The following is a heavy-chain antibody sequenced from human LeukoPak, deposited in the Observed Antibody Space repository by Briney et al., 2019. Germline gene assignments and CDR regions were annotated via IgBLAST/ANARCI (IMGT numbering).Heavy chain of an antibody. D-gene: IGHD5-12*01. J-gene: IGHJ4*02. CDR2: ITSDSKII. CDR3: ARTSTTGYTNDY. CDR1: TFTFSTYS. V-gene: IGHV3-48*04. Sequence: GGSLRLTCSASTFTFSTYSMNWVRQAPGKGLEWVSYITSDSKIIHYADSVKGRFTISRDNAKNSLYLQMNSLGAEDTALYYCARTSTTGYTNDYWGQGTLVTVSS.